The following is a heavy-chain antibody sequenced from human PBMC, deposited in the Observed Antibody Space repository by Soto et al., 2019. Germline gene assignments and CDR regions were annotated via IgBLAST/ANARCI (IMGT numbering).Heavy chain of an antibody. D-gene: IGHD6-13*01. CDR1: GFTFDYYA. CDR2: ISWNSGSI. J-gene: IGHJ5*02. CDR3: AKXQYSSWYYYHWANWFDP. V-gene: IGHV3-9*01. Sequence: PGGSLRLSCAASGFTFDYYAMHWVRQAPGKGLEWVSGISWNSGSIGYADSVKGRFTISRDNAKNSLYLQMNSLRAEDTALYYCAKXQYSSWYYYHWANWFDPWGQGTLVTVSS.